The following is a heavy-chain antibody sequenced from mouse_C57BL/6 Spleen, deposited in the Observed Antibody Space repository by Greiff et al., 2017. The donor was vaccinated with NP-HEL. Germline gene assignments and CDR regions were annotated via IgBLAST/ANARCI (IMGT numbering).Heavy chain of an antibody. J-gene: IGHJ3*01. CDR3: ERRDKRVTGTRGLAY. CDR1: GYPFTEYT. Sequence: QVQLQQSGPDLVQPGASVTLSCKASGYPFTEYTIHWVKQRPGQGLEWIGWFYPGSGRIKYNENFKDKATLTADKSSSTVYIELSRLTSEDSAVNYCERRDKRVTGTRGLAYWGQGTLVTVSA. CDR2: FYPGSGRI. D-gene: IGHD4-1*01. V-gene: IGHV1-62-2*01.